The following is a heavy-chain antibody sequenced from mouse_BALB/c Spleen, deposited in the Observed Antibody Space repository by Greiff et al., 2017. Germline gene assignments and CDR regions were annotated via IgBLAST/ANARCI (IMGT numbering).Heavy chain of an antibody. CDR3: AKSYYYVSSYGDWYFDV. J-gene: IGHJ1*01. V-gene: IGHV5-9-4*01. D-gene: IGHD1-1*01. CDR2: ISSGGSYT. CDR1: GFTFSSYA. Sequence: EVKLMESGGGLVKPGGSLKLSCAASGFTFSSYAMSWVRQSPEKRLEWVAEISSGGSYTYYPDTVTGRFTISRDNAKNTLYLEMSSLRSEDTAMYYCAKSYYYVSSYGDWYFDVWGAGTTVTVSS.